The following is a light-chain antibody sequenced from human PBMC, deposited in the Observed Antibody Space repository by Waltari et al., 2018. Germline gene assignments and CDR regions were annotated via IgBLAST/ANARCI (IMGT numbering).Light chain of an antibody. Sequence: QSALTQPASVSGSPGQSITISCTGTTSDVGGYNYVSWYQQHPGKAPKVMLYDVSNRPSRVSNRFSGSKSGNTASLTISGLQAEDEADYYCSSYTSISTLVFGTGTKVTVL. CDR2: DVS. V-gene: IGLV2-14*03. J-gene: IGLJ1*01. CDR1: TSDVGGYNY. CDR3: SSYTSISTLV.